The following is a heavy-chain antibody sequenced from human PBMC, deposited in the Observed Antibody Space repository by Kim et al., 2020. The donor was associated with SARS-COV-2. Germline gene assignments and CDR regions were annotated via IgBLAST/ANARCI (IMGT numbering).Heavy chain of an antibody. D-gene: IGHD1-26*01. J-gene: IGHJ6*02. CDR1: GFTFNNYD. CDR3: ARASESYRSRSYFGMDV. CDR2: IGTLGDT. Sequence: GGSLRLSCAASGFTFNNYDMHWVRQVTGEGLEWVSTIGTLGDTYYPDSLKGRFTISRDNAMNSFHLQMHSLTAGDTAVYYCARASESYRSRSYFGMDVWGQGTTVTVSS. V-gene: IGHV3-13*01.